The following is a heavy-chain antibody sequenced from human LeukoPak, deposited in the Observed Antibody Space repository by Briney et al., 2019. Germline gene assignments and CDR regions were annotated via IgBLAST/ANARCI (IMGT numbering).Heavy chain of an antibody. CDR1: GFTFSSYT. CDR3: ARARALGGLDY. D-gene: IGHD2-15*01. Sequence: GGSLRLSCAASGFTFSSYTMHWVRQAPGKGLEWVALISYDGSNKYYADSVRGRFTISRDNSKNTLYLQMNSLRVEDTAVYYCARARALGGLDYWGQGTLVTVSS. CDR2: ISYDGSNK. V-gene: IGHV3-30-3*01. J-gene: IGHJ4*02.